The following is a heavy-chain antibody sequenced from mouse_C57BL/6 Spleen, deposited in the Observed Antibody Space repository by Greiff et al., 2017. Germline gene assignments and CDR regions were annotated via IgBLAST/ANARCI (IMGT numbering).Heavy chain of an antibody. CDR3: ARGVGRWYFDV. V-gene: IGHV1-18*01. J-gene: IGHJ1*03. CDR1: GYTFTDYN. CDR2: IYPNNGGT. D-gene: IGHD4-1*01. Sequence: VQLKESGPELVKPGASVKIPCKASGYTFTDYNMDWVKQSHGKSLEWIGDIYPNNGGTNYNQKFKGKATLTVDKSSSTAYMEIRSLTSEDTAVYYCARGVGRWYFDVWGTGTTVTVSS.